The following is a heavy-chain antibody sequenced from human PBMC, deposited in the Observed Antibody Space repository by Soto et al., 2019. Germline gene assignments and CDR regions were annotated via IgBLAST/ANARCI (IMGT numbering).Heavy chain of an antibody. CDR3: AREGGIVGATTVDY. D-gene: IGHD1-26*01. J-gene: IGHJ4*02. CDR1: GGSISSGDYY. Sequence: QVQLQESGPGLVKPSQTLSLTCTVSGGSISSGDYYWSWIRQPPGKGLEWIGYIDYSGSTYYNPSLKSRVTISVDTSKHQCSLKLSSVTAADTAVYYCAREGGIVGATTVDYWGQGTLVTVSS. V-gene: IGHV4-30-4*01. CDR2: IDYSGST.